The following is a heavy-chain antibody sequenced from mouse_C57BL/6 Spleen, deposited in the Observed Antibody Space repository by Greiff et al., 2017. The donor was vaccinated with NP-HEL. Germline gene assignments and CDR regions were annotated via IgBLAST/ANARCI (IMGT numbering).Heavy chain of an antibody. Sequence: VKLMESGAELVRPGASVTLSCKASGYTFTDYEMHWVKQTPVHGLEWIGAIDPETGGTAYNQKFKGKAILTADKSSSTAYMELRSLTSEDSAVYYCTRHDGSAYWGQGTLVTVSA. CDR1: GYTFTDYE. CDR2: IDPETGGT. V-gene: IGHV1-15*01. J-gene: IGHJ3*01. D-gene: IGHD2-3*01. CDR3: TRHDGSAY.